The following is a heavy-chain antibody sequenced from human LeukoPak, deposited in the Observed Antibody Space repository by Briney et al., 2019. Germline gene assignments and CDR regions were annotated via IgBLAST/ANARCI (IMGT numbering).Heavy chain of an antibody. CDR2: IYSGGST. CDR3: ARDPIPQVGATIDFDY. J-gene: IGHJ4*02. D-gene: IGHD1-26*01. V-gene: IGHV3-66*01. CDR1: GFTVSSNY. Sequence: GGSLRLSCAAFGFTVSSNYMSWVRQAPGKGLEWVSVIYSGGSTYYADSVKGRFTISRDNSKNTLYLQMNSLRAEDTAVYYCARDPIPQVGATIDFDYWGQGTLVTVSS.